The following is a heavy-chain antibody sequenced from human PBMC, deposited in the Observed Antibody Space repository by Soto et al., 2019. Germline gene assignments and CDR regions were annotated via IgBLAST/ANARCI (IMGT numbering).Heavy chain of an antibody. J-gene: IGHJ6*02. CDR2: IWYDGSNK. V-gene: IGHV3-33*01. CDR1: GFTFSSYV. CDR3: AREERAYYDFWSGPYLYYGMDV. D-gene: IGHD3-3*01. Sequence: GGSLRLSFAASGFTFSSYVMHWVRQAPGKGLEWVAVIWYDGSNKYYADSVKGRFTISRDNSKNTLYLQMNSLRAEDTAVYYCAREERAYYDFWSGPYLYYGMDVWGQGTTVTVSS.